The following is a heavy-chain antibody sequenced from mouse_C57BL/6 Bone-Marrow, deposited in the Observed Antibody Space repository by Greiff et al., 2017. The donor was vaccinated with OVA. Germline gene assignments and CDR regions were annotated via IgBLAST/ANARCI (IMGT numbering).Heavy chain of an antibody. Sequence: VQLQQSGAELVRPGASVKLSCTASGFNIKDDYMHWVKQRPEQGLEWIGWIDPENGDTEYASKFQGKATITAATSSNTAYLQLSSLTSESTAVYYCTTWLMDYWGQGTSVTVSS. CDR3: TTWLMDY. CDR2: IDPENGDT. CDR1: GFNIKDDY. V-gene: IGHV14-4*01. J-gene: IGHJ4*01.